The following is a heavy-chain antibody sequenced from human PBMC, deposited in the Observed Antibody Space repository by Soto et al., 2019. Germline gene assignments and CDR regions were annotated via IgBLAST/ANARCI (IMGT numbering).Heavy chain of an antibody. CDR1: GGSISSDY. Sequence: SETLSLTCTVSGGSISSDYWSWIRQPPGKGLEWIGYIYNSGKTNYNPSLKSRVTISVDTSKNQFSLKLSSVTAADTAVYYCARELRGYRTLDYWGQGTLVTVSS. J-gene: IGHJ4*02. CDR2: IYNSGKT. V-gene: IGHV4-59*12. CDR3: ARELRGYRTLDY. D-gene: IGHD2-2*01.